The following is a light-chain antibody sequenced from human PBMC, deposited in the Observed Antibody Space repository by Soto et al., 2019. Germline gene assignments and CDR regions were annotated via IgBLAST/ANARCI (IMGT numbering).Light chain of an antibody. CDR1: SSDIGAYNY. CDR2: QVT. Sequence: QSALTQPPSASGSPRQSVTISCTGTSSDIGAYNYVSWYRQYPDKAPKLLVYQVTKRPSGVPDRFSGSKSGNTAALTVSGLQAEDEAVYYCSSYAGSLVVFGGGTKLTVL. V-gene: IGLV2-8*01. CDR3: SSYAGSLVV. J-gene: IGLJ2*01.